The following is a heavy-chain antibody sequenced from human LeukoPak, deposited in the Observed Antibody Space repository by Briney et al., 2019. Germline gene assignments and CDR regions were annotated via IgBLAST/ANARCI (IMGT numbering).Heavy chain of an antibody. CDR3: ARVVTPRYCSTTSCYWKGWFDP. J-gene: IGHJ5*02. CDR1: GYTFTGYY. Sequence: GASVKVSCKASGYTFTGYYMHWVRQAPGQGLEWMGWINPNSGGTNYAQKFQGRVTMTRDTSISTAYMALSRLRSDDTAVYYCARVVTPRYCSTTSCYWKGWFDPWGQGTLVTVSS. V-gene: IGHV1-2*02. D-gene: IGHD2-2*01. CDR2: INPNSGGT.